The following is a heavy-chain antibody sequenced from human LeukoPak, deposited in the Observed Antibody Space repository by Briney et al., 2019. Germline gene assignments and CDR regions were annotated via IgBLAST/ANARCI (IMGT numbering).Heavy chain of an antibody. D-gene: IGHD3-10*01. V-gene: IGHV3-23*01. J-gene: IGHJ6*03. CDR3: AKRNLLWFGELLYGPGYHMDV. CDR1: GFTFSSYA. Sequence: GGSLRLSCAASGFTFSSYAMSWVRQAPGKGLEWVSAISGSGGSTYYADSVKGRFTISRDNSKNTLYLQMNSLRAEDTAVYYCAKRNLLWFGELLYGPGYHMDVWGKGTTVTVSS. CDR2: ISGSGGST.